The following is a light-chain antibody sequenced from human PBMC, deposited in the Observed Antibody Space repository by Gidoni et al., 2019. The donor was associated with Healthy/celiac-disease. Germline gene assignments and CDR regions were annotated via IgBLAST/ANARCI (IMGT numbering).Light chain of an antibody. CDR3: QQSYSTPWT. Sequence: DPVSITCRASQSIRSYLNWYQQKPGKAPKLLIYGASSLQPGVPSRFSGSGSGTDFTLTISSLQAEEFAVYYCQQSYSTPWTFGEGTKVEIK. V-gene: IGKV1-39*01. CDR1: QSIRSY. CDR2: GAS. J-gene: IGKJ1*01.